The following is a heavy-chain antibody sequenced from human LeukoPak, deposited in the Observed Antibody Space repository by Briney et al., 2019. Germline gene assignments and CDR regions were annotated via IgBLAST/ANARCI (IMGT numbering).Heavy chain of an antibody. J-gene: IGHJ5*02. CDR2: ISGIGTTT. CDR3: TKKRTTSVTNWFDP. D-gene: IGHD4-17*01. CDR1: GFTFSSYA. V-gene: IGHV3-23*01. Sequence: GGSLRLSCTASGFTFSSYAMTWVRQAPGKGLECVSVISGIGTTTYYADSVKGRFTISRDNSKNTLFLQMNSLRVEDTATYYCTKKRTTSVTNWFDPWGQGTLVTVSS.